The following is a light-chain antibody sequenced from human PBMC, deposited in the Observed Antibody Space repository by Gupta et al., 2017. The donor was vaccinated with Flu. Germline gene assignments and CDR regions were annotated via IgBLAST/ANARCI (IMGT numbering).Light chain of an antibody. CDR3: QVWDSTSDHVE. V-gene: IGLV3-21*03. CDR1: HIGSKS. J-gene: IGLJ2*01. CDR2: EDS. Sequence: GKTAKITWGRNHIGSKSVGWYQQKPGQGPVLCVYEDSLRTSGIAERFSGSNSETKANLNITRVEAGYETDYYGQVWDSTSDHVELGGGTK.